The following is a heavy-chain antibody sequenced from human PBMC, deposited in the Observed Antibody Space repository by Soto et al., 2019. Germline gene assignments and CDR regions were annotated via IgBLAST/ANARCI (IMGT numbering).Heavy chain of an antibody. CDR1: GFTFSSYW. CDR2: IKQDGSEK. D-gene: IGHD3-22*01. Sequence: GGSLRLFCAASGFTFSSYWMSWVRQAPGKGLEWVANIKQDGSEKYYVDSVKGRFTISRDNAKNSLYLQMNSLRAEDTAVYYCARFYYDSSGYLPSPYYYYYGMDVWGQGTTVTV. V-gene: IGHV3-7*04. CDR3: ARFYYDSSGYLPSPYYYYYGMDV. J-gene: IGHJ6*02.